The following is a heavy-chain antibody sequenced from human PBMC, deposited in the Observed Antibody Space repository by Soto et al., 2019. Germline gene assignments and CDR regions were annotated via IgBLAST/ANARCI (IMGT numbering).Heavy chain of an antibody. CDR2: TYYRSRWYS. D-gene: IGHD6-13*01. J-gene: IGHJ6*02. Sequence: SQTLSLTCVGSGDTVSSNSVAWNWVRQSPSRGLEWLGRTYYRSRWYSDYAVSVRSRIDINADTSKNQFSLKLSSVTAADTAVYYCASRLTIAAAGDYYYYGMDVWGQGTTVTVSS. V-gene: IGHV6-1*01. CDR1: GDTVSSNSVA. CDR3: ASRLTIAAAGDYYYYGMDV.